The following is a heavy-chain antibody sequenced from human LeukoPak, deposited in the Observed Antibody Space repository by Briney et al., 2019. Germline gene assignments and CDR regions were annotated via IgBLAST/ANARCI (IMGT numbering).Heavy chain of an antibody. CDR2: ISSSGSTI. V-gene: IGHV3-48*03. CDR1: GFTFSSYE. D-gene: IGHD3-22*01. J-gene: IGHJ3*02. CDR3: ARDKFAKYDNRGYYYISDAFDI. Sequence: GGSLRLSCAASGFTFSSYEMNWVRQAPGKGLEWVSYISSSGSTIYYADSVKGRFTISRDNAENYLYLHLNSLRAEDTAVYYCARDKFAKYDNRGYYYISDAFDIWGPGTVVTVSS.